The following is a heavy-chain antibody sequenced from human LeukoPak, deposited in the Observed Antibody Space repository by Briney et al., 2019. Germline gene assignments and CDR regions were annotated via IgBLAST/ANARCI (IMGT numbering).Heavy chain of an antibody. CDR2: IIPIFGTA. J-gene: IGHJ3*02. V-gene: IGHV1-69*01. CDR1: GGTFSSYA. CDR3: AREDDTGRYMGDDAFDI. Sequence: SSVKVSFKASGGTFSSYAISWVRQAPGQGLEWMGGIIPIFGTANYAQKFQGRVTITADESTSTAYMELSSLRSEDTAVYYCAREDDTGRYMGDDAFDIWGQGTMVTVSS. D-gene: IGHD1-26*01.